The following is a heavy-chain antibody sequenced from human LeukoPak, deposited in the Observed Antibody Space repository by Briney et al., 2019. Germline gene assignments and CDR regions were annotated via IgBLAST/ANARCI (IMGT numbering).Heavy chain of an antibody. CDR3: AGDWVNRWLGYCSSTSCAAFDY. Sequence: GASVKVSCKASGYTFTGYYMHWVRQAPGQGLEWMGRINPNSGGTNYAQKFQGRVTMTRDTSISTAYMELSRQRSDDTAVYYCAGDWVNRWLGYCSSTSCAAFDYWGQGTLVTVSS. CDR2: INPNSGGT. V-gene: IGHV1-2*06. D-gene: IGHD2-2*01. CDR1: GYTFTGYY. J-gene: IGHJ4*02.